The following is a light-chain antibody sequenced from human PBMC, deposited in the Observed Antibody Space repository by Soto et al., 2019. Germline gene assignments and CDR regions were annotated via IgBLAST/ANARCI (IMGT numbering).Light chain of an antibody. V-gene: IGKV3-20*01. CDR3: QRYGTSTT. CDR2: GAS. CDR1: QSVSSSY. Sequence: EIVLRQSPGTLSLAPGERATLSGRASQSVSSSYLAWYQQKPGQAPRLLIHGASSRATGIPDRISGSGSGTDFTLTISSLEPEDFPVYYCQRYGTSTTFGQGTKVDNK. J-gene: IGKJ1*01.